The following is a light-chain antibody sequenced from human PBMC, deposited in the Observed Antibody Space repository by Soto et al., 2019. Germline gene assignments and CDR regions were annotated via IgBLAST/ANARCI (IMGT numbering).Light chain of an antibody. V-gene: IGLV2-14*03. J-gene: IGLJ1*01. CDR2: DVS. Sequence: QSLLTQPASVSGSPGQSIPISCTGTSSDVGGYNYVSWYQHHPGKAPKLMIYDVSNRPSGVSNRFSGSKSGNTASLSISGLQPEDEADYYCSSYRTSNTRQIVCGTGTKVTVL. CDR1: SSDVGGYNY. CDR3: SSYRTSNTRQIV.